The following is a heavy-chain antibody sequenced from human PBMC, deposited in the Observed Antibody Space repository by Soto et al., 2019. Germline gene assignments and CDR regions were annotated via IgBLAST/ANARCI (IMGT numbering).Heavy chain of an antibody. J-gene: IGHJ4*02. D-gene: IGHD3-10*01. V-gene: IGHV1-18*01. CDR3: ARDLDGSGRYYTNY. Sequence: ASVKVSCKTSGYIFSTIGISWVRQAPGQGLEWMGWISPHKDDTYYAQRLQGRVTMTTDTSTSTAYMELRSLRSDDTAVYFCARDLDGSGRYYTNYWGQGTRVTVSS. CDR2: ISPHKDDT. CDR1: GYIFSTIG.